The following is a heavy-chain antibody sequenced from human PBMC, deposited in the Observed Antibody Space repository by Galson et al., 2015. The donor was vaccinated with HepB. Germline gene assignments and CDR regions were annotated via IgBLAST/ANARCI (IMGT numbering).Heavy chain of an antibody. V-gene: IGHV3-53*05. J-gene: IGHJ6*03. CDR3: ARALEDIVVVPAAILDYYYYMDV. Sequence: SLRLSCAASGFTVSSNHMSWVRQAPGKGLEWVSVIYSGGSTYYADSVKGRFTISRDNSKNTLYLQMNSLRAEDTAVYYCARALEDIVVVPAAILDYYYYMDVWGKGTTVTVSS. CDR2: IYSGGST. CDR1: GFTVSSNH. D-gene: IGHD2-2*01.